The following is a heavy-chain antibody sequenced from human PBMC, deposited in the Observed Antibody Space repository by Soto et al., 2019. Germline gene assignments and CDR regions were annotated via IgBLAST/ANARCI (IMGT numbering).Heavy chain of an antibody. Sequence: QVPLVQSGAEVKKPGASVKVSCKASGYTFTGYYMHWVRQAPGQGLEWMGWINPNSGGTNYAQKFQGWVTMTRDTSISTAYMELSRLRSDDTAVYYCARGQEVLGYCSGGSCYSYAFDIWGQGTMVTVSS. CDR1: GYTFTGYY. CDR3: ARGQEVLGYCSGGSCYSYAFDI. D-gene: IGHD2-15*01. CDR2: INPNSGGT. J-gene: IGHJ3*02. V-gene: IGHV1-2*04.